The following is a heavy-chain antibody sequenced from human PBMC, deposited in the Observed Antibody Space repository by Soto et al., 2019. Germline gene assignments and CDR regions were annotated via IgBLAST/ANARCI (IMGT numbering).Heavy chain of an antibody. CDR3: ARHLYSNYADKNFDY. Sequence: GESLKISCKGSVYSFTSYWIGWVRQMPGKGLEWMGIIYPADSDTRYSPSFQGQVTISADKSISTAYLQWSSLKASDTAMYYCARHLYSNYADKNFDYWGQGTLVTVSS. CDR1: VYSFTSYW. CDR2: IYPADSDT. J-gene: IGHJ4*02. D-gene: IGHD4-4*01. V-gene: IGHV5-51*01.